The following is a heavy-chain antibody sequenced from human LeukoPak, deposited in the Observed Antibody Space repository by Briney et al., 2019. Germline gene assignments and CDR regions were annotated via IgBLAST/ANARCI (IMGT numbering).Heavy chain of an antibody. CDR3: ATRRPGIAVAGPLDY. CDR1: GFTFSSYW. Sequence: PGGSLRLSCAASGFTFSSYWMSWVRQAPGKGLEWVANIKQDGSEKYYVDSVKGRFTISRDNAKNSLYPQMNSLRAEDTAVYYCATRRPGIAVAGPLDYWGQGTLVTVSS. D-gene: IGHD6-19*01. V-gene: IGHV3-7*01. J-gene: IGHJ4*02. CDR2: IKQDGSEK.